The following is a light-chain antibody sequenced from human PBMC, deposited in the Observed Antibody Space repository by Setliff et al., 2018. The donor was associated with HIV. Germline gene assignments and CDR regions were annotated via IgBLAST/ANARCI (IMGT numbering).Light chain of an antibody. CDR3: CSYAGSGTLYV. CDR1: SSDVGSYKL. V-gene: IGLV2-23*02. Sequence: QSVLAQPASVSGSPGQSITISCTGTSSDVGSYKLVSWYQQHPGKAPKVMIYEVTKRPSGVSNRFSGSKSADTASLTISGLQVEDEADYYCCSYAGSGTLYVFGTGTKVTVL. J-gene: IGLJ1*01. CDR2: EVT.